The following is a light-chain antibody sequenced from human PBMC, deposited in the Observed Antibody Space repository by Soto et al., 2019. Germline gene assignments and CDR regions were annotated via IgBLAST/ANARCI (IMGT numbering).Light chain of an antibody. V-gene: IGKV3-20*01. J-gene: IGKJ3*01. CDR2: GAS. CDR1: QSVSSSY. Sequence: EIVLTQSPGTLSLSPGERATLSCRASQSVSSSYLAWYQQKPGQAPRLLIYGASSRATGIPDRFSGSGSVTDFTITISRLEPADFAVYYCQQYGSSLFTYGPGTKVDIK. CDR3: QQYGSSLFT.